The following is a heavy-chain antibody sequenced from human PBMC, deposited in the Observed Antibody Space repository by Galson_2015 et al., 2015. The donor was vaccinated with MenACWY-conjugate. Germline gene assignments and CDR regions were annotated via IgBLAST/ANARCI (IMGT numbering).Heavy chain of an antibody. D-gene: IGHD4-17*01. Sequence: SLRLSCAASGFPFSTYTMSWVRQAPGRGLEWVSSISASSTYIYNADSVKGRFTISRDNAKNSVFLQMNSLRADDTAVYFCARATGRSLGYWGQGTLVAVSS. CDR2: ISASSTYI. V-gene: IGHV3-21*04. J-gene: IGHJ4*02. CDR3: ARATGRSLGY. CDR1: GFPFSTYT.